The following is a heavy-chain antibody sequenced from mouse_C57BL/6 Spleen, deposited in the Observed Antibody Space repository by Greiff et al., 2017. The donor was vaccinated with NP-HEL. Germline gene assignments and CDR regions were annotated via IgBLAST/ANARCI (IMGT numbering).Heavy chain of an antibody. CDR1: GYSITSGYY. V-gene: IGHV3-6*01. CDR2: ISYDGSN. CDR3: ARLITEFYYAMDY. D-gene: IGHD2-4*01. J-gene: IGHJ4*01. Sequence: VQLKQSGPGLVKPSQSLSLTCSVTGYSITSGYYWNWIRQFPGNKLEWMGYISYDGSNNYNPSLKNRISITRDTSKNQFFLKLNSVTTEDTATYYCARLITEFYYAMDYWGQGTSVTVSS.